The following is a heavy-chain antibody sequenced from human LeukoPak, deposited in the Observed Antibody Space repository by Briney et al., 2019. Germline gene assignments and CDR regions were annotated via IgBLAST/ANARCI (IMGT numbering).Heavy chain of an antibody. CDR3: AKRDYYYYYMDV. V-gene: IGHV3-23*01. CDR1: GLSFRHYA. CDR2: ISGSGDTT. Sequence: GGSLRLSCAASGLSFRHYAMSWVRQAPGKGLEWVSGISGSGDTTYYADSVKGRFTISRDNSKNTLYLQMNSLRAEDTAVYYCAKRDYYYYYMDVWGKGTTVTVSS. J-gene: IGHJ6*03.